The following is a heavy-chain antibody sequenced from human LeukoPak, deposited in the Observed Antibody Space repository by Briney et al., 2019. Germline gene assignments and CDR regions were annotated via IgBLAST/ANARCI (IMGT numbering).Heavy chain of an antibody. Sequence: SETLSFACTVSGGSISDYYWSWIRQSPGKGLEYIGYIYYSGSTNYNPSLKSRVTISVDTSKNQFSLKLTSVTAADTAVYYCARSFYYGSWTYPPAALHIWPQGTVLTVSS. V-gene: IGHV4-59*08. D-gene: IGHD3-10*01. J-gene: IGHJ3*02. CDR3: ARSFYYGSWTYPPAALHI. CDR1: GGSISDYY. CDR2: IYYSGST.